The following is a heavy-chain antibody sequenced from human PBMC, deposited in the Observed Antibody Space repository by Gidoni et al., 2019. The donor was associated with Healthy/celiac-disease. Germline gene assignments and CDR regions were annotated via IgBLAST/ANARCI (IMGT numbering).Heavy chain of an antibody. CDR2: ISGNGGST. V-gene: IGHV3-9*01. J-gene: IGHJ4*02. CDR1: GFTFNDYA. D-gene: IGHD3-10*01. Sequence: EVQLVESGGGLVQPGRSLRLSCAASGFTFNDYAMHWVRQAPGKGLEWVSGISGNGGSTGYADSVKGRFTISRDNAKNSLYLQMNSLRAEDTALYYCAKDGYGSGSYYNGRVFFDYWGQGTLVTVSS. CDR3: AKDGYGSGSYYNGRVFFDY.